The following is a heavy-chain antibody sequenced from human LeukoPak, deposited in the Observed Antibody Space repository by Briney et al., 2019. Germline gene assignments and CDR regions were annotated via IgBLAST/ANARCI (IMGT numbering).Heavy chain of an antibody. CDR2: IIPIFGTA. CDR1: GGTFSSYA. J-gene: IGHJ4*02. CDR3: ASPEVGSTDPTLDY. V-gene: IGHV1-69*05. D-gene: IGHD1-26*01. Sequence: SVKVSCKASGGTFSSYAISWVRQAPGQGLEWMGGIIPIFGTANYAQKFQGRVTITTDESTSTAYMELSSLRSEDTAVYYCASPEVGSTDPTLDYWGQGTLVTVSS.